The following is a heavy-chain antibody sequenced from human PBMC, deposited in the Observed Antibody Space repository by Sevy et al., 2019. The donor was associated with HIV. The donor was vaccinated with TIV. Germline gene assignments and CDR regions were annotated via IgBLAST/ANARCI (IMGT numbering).Heavy chain of an antibody. D-gene: IGHD1-26*01. CDR1: GFTFSTYD. CDR3: AKNRPPGGSYFSRHAMDV. CDR2: ISYDGSYR. V-gene: IGHV3-30*18. Sequence: GGSLRLSCAASGFTFSTYDMHWVRQAPGKGLEWVAIISYDGSYREYADSVRGRFSMSRDNSKNTMYLQMSGLSIEDTAVYYCAKNRPPGGSYFSRHAMDVWGRRTTVTVSS. J-gene: IGHJ6*02.